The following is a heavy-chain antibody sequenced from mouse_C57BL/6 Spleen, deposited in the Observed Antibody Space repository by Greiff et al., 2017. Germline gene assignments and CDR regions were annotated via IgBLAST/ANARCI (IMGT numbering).Heavy chain of an antibody. CDR1: GYTFTSYW. D-gene: IGHD1-1*01. V-gene: IGHV1-69*01. CDR2: IDPSDSYT. CDR3: ARGCGSSYSWFAD. J-gene: IGHJ3*01. Sequence: QVQLQQPGAELVMPGASVKLSCKASGYTFTSYWMPWVKQRPGQGLEWIGEIDPSDSYTNYNQKFKGKSTLTVDKSSSTAYMQLSSLTSEDSAVYYCARGCGSSYSWFADWGQGTLVTVSA.